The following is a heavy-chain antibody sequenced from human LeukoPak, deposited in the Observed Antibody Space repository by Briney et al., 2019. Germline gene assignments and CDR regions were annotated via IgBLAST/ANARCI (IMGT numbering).Heavy chain of an antibody. CDR2: INAGNGNT. D-gene: IGHD3-10*01. Sequence: GASLKVSCKACGCTFSSYAISWVRQAPGQRLEWIGWINAGNGNTKYSQKFQGRVTITRDTSASTAYMELSSLRSEDTAVYYCARSPQYGSGSYRYNWFDPWGQGTLVTVSS. CDR3: ARSPQYGSGSYRYNWFDP. J-gene: IGHJ5*02. V-gene: IGHV1-3*01. CDR1: GCTFSSYA.